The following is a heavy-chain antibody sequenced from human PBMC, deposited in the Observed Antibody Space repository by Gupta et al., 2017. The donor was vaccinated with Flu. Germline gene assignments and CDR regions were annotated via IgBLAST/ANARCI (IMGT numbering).Heavy chain of an antibody. Sequence: QLRLQESGPGLVKPSETLSLTCNVSGDSISSSRYYWVWIRQPPGKGLELIGYIYYNGNTFYNLSLKSRVVISVDTSKSQFSLKLDSVTAADAAVYVCARQKGTAGGWNFIDSWGQGTRVTVSS. J-gene: IGHJ4*02. D-gene: IGHD1-7*01. CDR3: ARQKGTAGGWNFIDS. CDR1: GDSISSSRYY. V-gene: IGHV4-39*01. CDR2: IYYNGNT.